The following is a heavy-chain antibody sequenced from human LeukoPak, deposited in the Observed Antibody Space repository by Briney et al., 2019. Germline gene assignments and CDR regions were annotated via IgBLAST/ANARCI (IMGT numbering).Heavy chain of an antibody. CDR1: GFIFSSYS. D-gene: IGHD3-10*01. Sequence: GGSLRLXCTGSGFIFSSYSMNWVRQAPGKGLEWISYISSHSSTRYYADSVRGRFTISRDNDKRSVYLQMSSLRVEDTAVYYCARDGSAGSYLNWFDPWGQGTLVTVSS. CDR2: ISSHSSTR. CDR3: ARDGSAGSYLNWFDP. V-gene: IGHV3-48*01. J-gene: IGHJ5*02.